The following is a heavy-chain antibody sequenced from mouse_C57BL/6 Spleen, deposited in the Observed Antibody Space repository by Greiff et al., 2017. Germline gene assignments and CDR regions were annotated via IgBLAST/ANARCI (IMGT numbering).Heavy chain of an antibody. Sequence: QVHVKQSGAELVRPGASVTLSCKASGYTFTDYEMHWVKQTPVHGLEWIGAIDPETGGTAYNQKFKGKAILTADKSSSTAYMELRSLTSEDSAVYYCTGGYYYAMDYWGQGTSVTVSS. CDR2: IDPETGGT. CDR1: GYTFTDYE. CDR3: TGGYYYAMDY. J-gene: IGHJ4*01. V-gene: IGHV1-15*01.